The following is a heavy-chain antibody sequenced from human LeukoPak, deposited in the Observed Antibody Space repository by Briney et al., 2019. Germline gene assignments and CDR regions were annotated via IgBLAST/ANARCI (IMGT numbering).Heavy chain of an antibody. CDR2: IWYDGSNK. J-gene: IGHJ1*01. CDR3: ARDCGGDCYSEYFQH. CDR1: GCTFSSYG. V-gene: IGHV3-33*01. Sequence: PGRSLRLSCAASGCTFSSYGMHWVRQAPGKGLEWVAVIWYDGSNKYYADSVKGRSTISRDNSKNTLYLQMNSLRAEDTAVYYCARDCGGDCYSEYFQHWGQGTLVTVSS. D-gene: IGHD2-21*02.